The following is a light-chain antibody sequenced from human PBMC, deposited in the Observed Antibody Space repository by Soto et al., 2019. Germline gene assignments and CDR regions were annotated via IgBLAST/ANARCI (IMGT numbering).Light chain of an antibody. CDR1: SSNIGAGYD. CDR3: QSYDSSLSGYVV. CDR2: GNS. J-gene: IGLJ2*01. V-gene: IGLV1-40*01. Sequence: QSVLTQPPSVFGAPGQRVTISCTGSSSNIGAGYDVHWYQQLPGTAPKLLICGNSNRPSGVPDRFSGSKSGTSASLAITGLQAEDEADYYCQSYDSSLSGYVVFGGGTKLTVL.